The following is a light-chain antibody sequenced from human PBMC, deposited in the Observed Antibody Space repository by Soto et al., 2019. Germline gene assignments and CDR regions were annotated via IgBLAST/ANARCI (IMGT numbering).Light chain of an antibody. Sequence: QSVLTQPPSVSAAPGQKVTISCSGSSSNIGGNSVSWYQQLPGTAPKLLIYDDNKRPSAIPDRFSGSKSGTSATLGIAGFQTGDEADYYCGSWDSSVSAYVFGTGTKGTVL. V-gene: IGLV1-51*01. CDR2: DDN. J-gene: IGLJ1*01. CDR3: GSWDSSVSAYV. CDR1: SSNIGGNS.